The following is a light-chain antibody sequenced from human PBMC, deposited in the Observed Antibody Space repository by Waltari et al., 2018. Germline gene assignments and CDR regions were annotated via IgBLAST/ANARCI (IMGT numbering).Light chain of an antibody. CDR2: DDT. CDR1: QIGSRT. J-gene: IGLJ2*01. V-gene: IGLV3-21*03. Sequence: SYVLTPPPSVSVAPGKTATITCGGNQIGSRTVHSYQQKPGQAPVLVVHDDTDRPSGIPERFSGSNSGNTATLTISRVEAGDEADYYCQVWDYSNNHVLFGGGTKLTVL. CDR3: QVWDYSNNHVL.